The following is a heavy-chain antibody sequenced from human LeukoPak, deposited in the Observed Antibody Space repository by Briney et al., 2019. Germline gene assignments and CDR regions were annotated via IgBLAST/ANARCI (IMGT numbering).Heavy chain of an antibody. CDR2: INHSGST. CDR3: ARGGMVRGVIPRGHYYYMDI. J-gene: IGHJ6*03. V-gene: IGHV4-34*01. D-gene: IGHD3-10*01. CDR1: GGSFSGYY. Sequence: SETLSLTCAVYGGSFSGYYWSWIRQPPGKGLEWIGEINHSGSTNYNPSLKSRVTISVDTSKNQFSLKLSSVTAADTAVYYCARGGMVRGVIPRGHYYYMDIWGKGTTVTASS.